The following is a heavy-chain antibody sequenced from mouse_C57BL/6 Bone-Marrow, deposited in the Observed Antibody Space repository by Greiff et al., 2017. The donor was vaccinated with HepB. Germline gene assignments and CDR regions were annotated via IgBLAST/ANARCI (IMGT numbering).Heavy chain of an antibody. CDR1: GYTFTSYD. D-gene: IGHD1-1*01. Sequence: QVQLQQSGPELVKPGASVKLSCKASGYTFTSYDINWVKQRPGQGLEWIGWIYPRDGSTKYNEKFKGKATLTVDTSSSTAYVELQSLTPEDSAVYVYARGITGVVEAKDDWGHGTSVTVAS. J-gene: IGHJ4*01. CDR3: ARGITGVVEAKDD. CDR2: IYPRDGST. V-gene: IGHV1-85*01.